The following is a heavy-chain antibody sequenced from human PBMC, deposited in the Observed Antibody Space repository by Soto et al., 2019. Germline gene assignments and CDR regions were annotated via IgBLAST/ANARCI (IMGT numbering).Heavy chain of an antibody. V-gene: IGHV4-30-2*01. Sequence: SETLSFTCAVSGGSISGGGYSWSWIRQPPGKGLEWIGYMYHSGSTYYNPSLKSRVTISVDKSKNQFSLKLSSVTAADTAVYYCARGGGFCSSSTCRADPFDYWGQGTLVTVSS. CDR1: GGSISGGGYS. CDR2: MYHSGST. D-gene: IGHD2-2*01. CDR3: ARGGGFCSSSTCRADPFDY. J-gene: IGHJ4*02.